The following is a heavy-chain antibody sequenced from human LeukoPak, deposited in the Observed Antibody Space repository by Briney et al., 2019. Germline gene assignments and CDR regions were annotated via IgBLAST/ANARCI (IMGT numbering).Heavy chain of an antibody. CDR3: ARDLGSTVTTFFDY. CDR1: GYTFTGYY. D-gene: IGHD4-11*01. Sequence: ASVRVSCKASGYTFTGYYMHWVRQAPGQGLEWMGWINPNSGGTNYAQKFQGRVTMTRDTSISTAYMELSRLRSDDTAVYYCARDLGSTVTTFFDYWGRGTLVTVSS. CDR2: INPNSGGT. V-gene: IGHV1-2*02. J-gene: IGHJ4*02.